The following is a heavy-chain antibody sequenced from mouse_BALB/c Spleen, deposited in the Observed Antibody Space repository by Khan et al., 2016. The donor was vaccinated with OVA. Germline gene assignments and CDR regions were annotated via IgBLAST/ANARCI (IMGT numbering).Heavy chain of an antibody. V-gene: IGHV9-3-1*01. CDR3: TRVGYSGTMDY. D-gene: IGHD2-14*01. CDR2: INTYSGEP. J-gene: IGHJ4*01. Sequence: QIQLVQSGPELKKPGETVKISCKASGYIFTNHGMNWVKQAPGKGLKWMGWINTYSGEPTYVDDFKGRFAFSLETSASTAYLQINNLKNEDTAKYCCTRVGYSGTMDYWGQGTSVTVSS. CDR1: GYIFTNHG.